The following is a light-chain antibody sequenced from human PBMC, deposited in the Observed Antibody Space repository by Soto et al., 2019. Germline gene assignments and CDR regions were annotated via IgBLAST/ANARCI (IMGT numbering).Light chain of an antibody. CDR2: STN. V-gene: IGLV7-43*01. Sequence: QTVVTQEPSLTVSPGGTVTLTCASSTGAVTSGYYPNWFQQKPGQAPRALIYSTNKKHSWTPARFSGSLLGGKAALTLSGVQPEDEAEYYCLLYYGGALVVFGGGTQLTVL. CDR1: TGAVTSGYY. J-gene: IGLJ2*01. CDR3: LLYYGGALVV.